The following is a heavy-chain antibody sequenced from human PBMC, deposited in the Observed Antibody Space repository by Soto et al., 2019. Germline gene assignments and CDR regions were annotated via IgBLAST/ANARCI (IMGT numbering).Heavy chain of an antibody. Sequence: QVQLVESGGGLVKPGGSLRLSCAASGFTFSDYYMSWIRQAPGKGLEWVSYISSSGSTIYYADSVKGRFTISSDNAKNSLYLQMNSLRAEDTAVYYCARDRTTIAHPGRVDDDRDYWGQGTLVTVSS. CDR3: ARDRTTIAHPGRVDDDRDY. V-gene: IGHV3-11*01. J-gene: IGHJ4*02. CDR1: GFTFSDYY. CDR2: ISSSGSTI. D-gene: IGHD1-1*01.